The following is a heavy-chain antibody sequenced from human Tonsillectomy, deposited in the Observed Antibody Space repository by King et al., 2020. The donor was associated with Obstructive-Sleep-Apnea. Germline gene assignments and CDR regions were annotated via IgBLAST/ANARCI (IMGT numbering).Heavy chain of an antibody. CDR2: IIPIFGTA. Sequence: QLVQSGAEVKKPGSSVKVSCKASGGTFSSYAISWVRQAPGQGLEWMGGIIPIFGTANYAQKFQGRVTITADESTSTAYIELSSLRSEDTAVYYCARELLETYYYDSSGYLGAYWGQGTLVTVSS. J-gene: IGHJ4*02. V-gene: IGHV1-69*01. CDR3: ARELLETYYYDSSGYLGAY. D-gene: IGHD3-22*01. CDR1: GGTFSSYA.